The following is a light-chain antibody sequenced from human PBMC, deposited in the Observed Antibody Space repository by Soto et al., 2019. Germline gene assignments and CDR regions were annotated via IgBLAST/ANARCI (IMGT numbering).Light chain of an antibody. V-gene: IGKV3-15*01. J-gene: IGKJ5*01. CDR1: QSMRSK. Sequence: EILMTQSPSTVALSPGERATLSCGASQSMRSKAAWYQQKPGQAPRLLIYGASTRAAGIPASFSGSGSGTDFILTIDSLQSEDFAVYYCQQYDNWHPYTFGQGTRLEIK. CDR2: GAS. CDR3: QQYDNWHPYT.